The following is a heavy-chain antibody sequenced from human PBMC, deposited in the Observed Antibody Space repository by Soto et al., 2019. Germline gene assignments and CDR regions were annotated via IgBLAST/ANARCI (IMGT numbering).Heavy chain of an antibody. D-gene: IGHD3-10*01. CDR2: ISGTGGST. V-gene: IGHV3-23*01. Sequence: GGSLRLSCAASGFTFSSYAMSWVRQAPGKGLEWVSAISGTGGSTYYADSVKGRFTISRDNSRNTLYLQMNSLRAEDTAVYYCAKDIWFGKLEVRYYFSYGMDVWGQGITVTVSS. CDR1: GFTFSSYA. CDR3: AKDIWFGKLEVRYYFSYGMDV. J-gene: IGHJ6*02.